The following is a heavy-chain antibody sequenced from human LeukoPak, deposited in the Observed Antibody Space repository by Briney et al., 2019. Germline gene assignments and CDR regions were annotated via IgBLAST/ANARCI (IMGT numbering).Heavy chain of an antibody. CDR1: GFTFSSYG. J-gene: IGHJ4*02. D-gene: IGHD4/OR15-4a*01. CDR2: IHFDGNTN. Sequence: GGSLRLSCAASGFTFSSYGMHWVRQAPGKGLDWVAFIHFDGNTNFSSDSVKGRFTISRDNPKNTLYLQMNSLRAEDTAVYYCARRAGAYSHPYDYWGQGTLVTVSS. V-gene: IGHV3-30*02. CDR3: ARRAGAYSHPYDY.